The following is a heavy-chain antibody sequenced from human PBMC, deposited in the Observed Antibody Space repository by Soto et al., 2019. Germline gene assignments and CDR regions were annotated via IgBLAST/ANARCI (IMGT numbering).Heavy chain of an antibody. D-gene: IGHD3-10*01. CDR1: GYTFTHYA. CDR3: ARDGSLWFGESPPPFDP. V-gene: IGHV1-2*02. Sequence: GASVKVSCKSSGYTFTHYAMHWVRQAPGQGLEWMGWINPNSGGTNYAQKFQGRVTMTRDTSISTAYMELSRLRSDDTAVYYCARDGSLWFGESPPPFDPWGQGTLVTVSS. J-gene: IGHJ5*02. CDR2: INPNSGGT.